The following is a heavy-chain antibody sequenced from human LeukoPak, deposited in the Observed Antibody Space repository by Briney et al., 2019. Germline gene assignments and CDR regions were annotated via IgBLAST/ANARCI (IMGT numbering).Heavy chain of an antibody. CDR1: GYTFTNYD. CDR3: ARVGHRDEDYFDY. Sequence: ASVKVSCKASGYTFTNYDISWVRQAPGQGLQWMGWISGYIGSTNYARKFQGRVSMTTDTSTSTVYMELRSLRSDDTAVYYCARVGHRDEDYFDYWGQGTLVTVSS. J-gene: IGHJ4*02. V-gene: IGHV1-18*01. D-gene: IGHD5-24*01. CDR2: ISGYIGST.